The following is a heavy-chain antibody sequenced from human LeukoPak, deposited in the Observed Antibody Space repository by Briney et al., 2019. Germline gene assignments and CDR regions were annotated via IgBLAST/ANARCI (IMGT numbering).Heavy chain of an antibody. J-gene: IGHJ6*03. CDR2: ISAYNGKT. D-gene: IGHD2-21*02. CDR3: AKDGDFYGYYYYMDV. V-gene: IGHV1-18*01. Sequence: GASVKVSCKASGYTFTSYGITWVRQAPGQGLEWMGWISAYNGKTNYAQKFQGRVTMTRDTSISTAYMELSRLRSDDTAVYYCAKDGDFYGYYYYMDVWGKGTTVTVSS. CDR1: GYTFTSYG.